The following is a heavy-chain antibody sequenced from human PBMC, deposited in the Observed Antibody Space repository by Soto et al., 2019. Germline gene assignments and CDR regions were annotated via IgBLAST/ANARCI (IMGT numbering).Heavy chain of an antibody. CDR1: AFSVSSNY. J-gene: IGHJ4*01. Sequence: PGRSLRLSCVVSAFSVSSNYMSWVRQAPGKGLDWVSVIYADGTTYYVDSVKGRFTISRHNSKTTLYLQMDSLRTEDTAVYYCARVGGACTSSVSNPFKYWRRGPPGTVSS. V-gene: IGHV3-53*04. CDR3: ARVGGACTSSVSNPFKY. CDR2: IYADGTT. D-gene: IGHD2-21*02.